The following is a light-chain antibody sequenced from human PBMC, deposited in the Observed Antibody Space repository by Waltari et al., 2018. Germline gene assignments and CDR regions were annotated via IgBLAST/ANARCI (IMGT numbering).Light chain of an antibody. CDR3: SSYVVNNYVV. Sequence: QSALTQPPSASGSPGQSVTISCTGTSSDVGGYDYVSWYQHNPGKVPKILIYEVNKSPSGVPDLCSGSKSGNTASLTVSGLQAEDEADYYCSSYVVNNYVVFGRGTKLTVL. V-gene: IGLV2-8*01. CDR1: SSDVGGYDY. J-gene: IGLJ2*01. CDR2: EVN.